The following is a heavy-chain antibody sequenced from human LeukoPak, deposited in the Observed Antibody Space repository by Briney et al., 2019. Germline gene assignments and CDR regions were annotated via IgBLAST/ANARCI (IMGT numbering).Heavy chain of an antibody. CDR3: AKDLRRITMIVVPKGIDY. V-gene: IGHV3-30*02. CDR1: GFTFSSYG. Sequence: GGSLRLSCAASGFTFSSYGMHWVRQAPGKGLAWVAFIRYDGSNKYYADSVKGRFTISRDNSKNRLYLQMNSLRAEDTAVYYCAKDLRRITMIVVPKGIDYWGQGTLVTVSS. D-gene: IGHD3-22*01. J-gene: IGHJ4*02. CDR2: IRYDGSNK.